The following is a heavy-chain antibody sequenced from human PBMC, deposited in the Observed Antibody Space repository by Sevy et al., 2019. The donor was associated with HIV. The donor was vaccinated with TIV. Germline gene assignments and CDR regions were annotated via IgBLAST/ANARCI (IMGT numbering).Heavy chain of an antibody. V-gene: IGHV3-21*01. CDR3: ARAYTSFSSGWYKDYYGMDV. CDR2: ISSSSSYI. CDR1: GFTFSSYS. Sequence: GGSLILSCAASGFTFSSYSMNWVRQAPGKGLEWVSSISSSSSYIYYADSVKGRFTISRDNAKNSLYLQMNSLRAEDTAVYYCARAYTSFSSGWYKDYYGMDVWGQGTTVTVSS. J-gene: IGHJ6*02. D-gene: IGHD6-19*01.